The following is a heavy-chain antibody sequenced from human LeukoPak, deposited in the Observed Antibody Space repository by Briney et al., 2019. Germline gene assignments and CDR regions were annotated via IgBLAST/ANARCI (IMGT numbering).Heavy chain of an antibody. J-gene: IGHJ4*02. D-gene: IGHD5-12*01. CDR1: SGFITAYY. V-gene: IGHV4-59*01. Sequence: SETLSLTCSVSSGFITAYYWSWTRQPPGKGLEWIGYVYYSGSTNYNPSLKSRVTISVDTSKNQFSLKLSSVTAADTAMYYCARVSGYDWESFYDYWGQGSLVTVSS. CDR2: VYYSGST. CDR3: ARVSGYDWESFYDY.